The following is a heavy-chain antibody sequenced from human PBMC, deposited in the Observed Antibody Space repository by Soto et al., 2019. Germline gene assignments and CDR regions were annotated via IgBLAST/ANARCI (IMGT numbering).Heavy chain of an antibody. V-gene: IGHV3-21*04. D-gene: IGHD4-17*01. J-gene: IGHJ4*02. CDR1: GFTFSSYS. Sequence: KPGGSLRLSCAASGFTFSSYSMNWVRQAPGKGLEWVSSISSSSSYIYYADSVKGRFTISRDNAKNSLYLQMNSLRAEDTAVYYCAKDRPFDYGDYGPTDYWGQGTLVTVSS. CDR2: ISSSSSYI. CDR3: AKDRPFDYGDYGPTDY.